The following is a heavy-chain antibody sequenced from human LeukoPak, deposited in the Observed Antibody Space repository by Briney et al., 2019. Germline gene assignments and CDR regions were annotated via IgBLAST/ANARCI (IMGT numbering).Heavy chain of an antibody. D-gene: IGHD2-2*01. J-gene: IGHJ3*02. Sequence: PSETLSLTCPVSGGSISSYYWSWIRQPAGKGLEWIGRIYNSGSTNYNPSLKSRVTMSVDTSKNQFSLKLSSVTAADTAVYYCARVWVVVPAFDIWGQGTMVTVSS. V-gene: IGHV4-4*07. CDR1: GGSISSYY. CDR3: ARVWVVVPAFDI. CDR2: IYNSGST.